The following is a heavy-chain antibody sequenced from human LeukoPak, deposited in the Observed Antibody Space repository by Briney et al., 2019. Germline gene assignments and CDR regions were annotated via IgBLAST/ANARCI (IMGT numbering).Heavy chain of an antibody. CDR1: GYTFTSYD. J-gene: IGHJ5*02. CDR3: ARNGFGELKNWFDP. CDR2: MNPNSGNT. V-gene: IGHV1-8*03. Sequence: ASVKVSCKASGYTFTSYDINWVRQATGQGLEWMGWMNPNSGNTGYAQKFQGRVTITRNTSISTAYMELSSLRSEDTAVYYCARNGFGELKNWFDPWGQGTLVTVSS. D-gene: IGHD3-10*01.